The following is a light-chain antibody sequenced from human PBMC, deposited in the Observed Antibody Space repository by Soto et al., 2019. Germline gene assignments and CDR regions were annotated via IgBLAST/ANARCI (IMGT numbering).Light chain of an antibody. J-gene: IGLJ3*02. CDR3: SSYAGSSWV. CDR2: DVS. Sequence: QSALTQPPSASGSPGQSVTISCTGTSSDVGAYNYVSWYQQHPGKAPKLMIYDVSKRPSGVPYRFSGSKSGNAASLTVSGLQGEHEADYYCSSYAGSSWVFGGGPKLTVL. V-gene: IGLV2-8*01. CDR1: SSDVGAYNY.